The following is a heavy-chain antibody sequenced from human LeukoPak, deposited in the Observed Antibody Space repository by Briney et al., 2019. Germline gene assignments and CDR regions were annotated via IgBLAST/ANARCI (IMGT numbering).Heavy chain of an antibody. D-gene: IGHD3-22*01. CDR2: INPSGGST. CDR1: GYTFTGYY. J-gene: IGHJ4*02. Sequence: ASVKVSCKASGYTFTGYYMHWVRQAPGQGLEWMGIINPSGGSTSYAQKFQGRVTMTRDTSTSTVYMELSSLRSEDTVVYYCARGLTYYYDSSGYPDYWGQGTLVTVSS. CDR3: ARGLTYYYDSSGYPDY. V-gene: IGHV1-46*03.